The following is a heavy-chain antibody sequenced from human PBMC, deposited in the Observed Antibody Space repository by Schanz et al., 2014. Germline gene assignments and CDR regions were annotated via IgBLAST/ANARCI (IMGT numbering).Heavy chain of an antibody. CDR1: GFTFSSHW. Sequence: EVQLAQSGGGLVQPGGSLRLSCAASGFTFSSHWMHWVRQDPGKGLVWVTRINSVGSITDYADAVTGRFTNARDNAKNTLYLKMNYLRDEKTAVYYSARKKKLGDYGGKGYDSIDIWGQGTMVTVSS. CDR3: ARKKKLGDYGGKGYDSIDI. V-gene: IGHV3-74*01. CDR2: INSVGSIT. J-gene: IGHJ3*02. D-gene: IGHD4-17*01.